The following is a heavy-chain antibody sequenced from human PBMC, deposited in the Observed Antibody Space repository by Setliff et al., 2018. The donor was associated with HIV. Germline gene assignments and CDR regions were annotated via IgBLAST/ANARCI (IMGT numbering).Heavy chain of an antibody. Sequence: GGSLRLSCAAFGFAFSTFDMNWVRQAPGKGLEWVSSISSSSAYIYYADSVKGRFTISRDNANNSLYLQVNSLRAEDTAVYYCARDVGRIQVWYSSSQRFDWWGQGTLVTVSS. V-gene: IGHV3-21*01. CDR3: ARDVGRIQVWYSSSQRFDW. D-gene: IGHD6-13*01. CDR1: GFAFSTFD. J-gene: IGHJ5*01. CDR2: ISSSSAYI.